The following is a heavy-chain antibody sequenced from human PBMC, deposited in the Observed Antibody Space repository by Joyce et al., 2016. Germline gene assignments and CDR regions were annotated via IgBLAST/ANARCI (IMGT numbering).Heavy chain of an antibody. CDR1: GFTFSSYA. V-gene: IGHV3-23*01. J-gene: IGHJ5*02. Sequence: EVQLLESGGGLAQAGRSLRLSCLASGFTFSSYAMTWFRQAPGKCLEWVSSVSVSGPSTYYAGSLKVRFTGSRDNSKNTLYLDMNSLTVEDTALYYCAKDIAAAGTLDAWGQGTLVTVSS. CDR2: VSVSGPST. D-gene: IGHD6-13*01. CDR3: AKDIAAAGTLDA.